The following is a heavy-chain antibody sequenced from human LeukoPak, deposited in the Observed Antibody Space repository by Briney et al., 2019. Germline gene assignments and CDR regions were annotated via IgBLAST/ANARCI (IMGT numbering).Heavy chain of an antibody. J-gene: IGHJ4*02. Sequence: GGSLRLSCAASGFTFSTYWMHWVRQAPGKGLVWVSRIKSDGSSIMYAASVRGRFTISRDNAKNTLYLQMNSLSAEDTAVYYCARDLDYGGRSNFDHWGQGTLVTVSS. CDR3: ARDLDYGGRSNFDH. D-gene: IGHD4-23*01. V-gene: IGHV3-74*03. CDR2: IKSDGSSI. CDR1: GFTFSTYW.